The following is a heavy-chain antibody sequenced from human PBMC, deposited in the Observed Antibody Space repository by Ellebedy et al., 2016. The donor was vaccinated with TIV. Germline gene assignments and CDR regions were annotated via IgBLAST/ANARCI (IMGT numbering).Heavy chain of an antibody. V-gene: IGHV4-30-4*01. D-gene: IGHD4-17*01. J-gene: IGHJ4*02. Sequence: MPSETLSLTCTVSGGSISSGDYYWSWIRQPPGKGLEWIGYIYYSGSTYYNPSLKSRVTISVDTSKHQFSLTLSSVTAADTAVYYCARLEYGEQRIDYWGQGTLVTVSS. CDR1: GGSISSGDYY. CDR3: ARLEYGEQRIDY. CDR2: IYYSGST.